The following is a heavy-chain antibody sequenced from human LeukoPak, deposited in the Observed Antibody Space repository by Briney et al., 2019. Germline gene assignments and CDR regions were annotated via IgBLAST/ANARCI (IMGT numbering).Heavy chain of an antibody. V-gene: IGHV4-59*01. J-gene: IGHJ3*02. D-gene: IGHD5-18*01. Sequence: PSETLSLTCTVSGGSISSYYWSWIRQPPGKGLEWIGYIYYSGSTNYNPSLKSRVTISVDTSKNQFSLKLSSVTAADTAVYYWASGYSYGIDAFDIWGQGTMVTVSS. CDR2: IYYSGST. CDR1: GGSISSYY. CDR3: ASGYSYGIDAFDI.